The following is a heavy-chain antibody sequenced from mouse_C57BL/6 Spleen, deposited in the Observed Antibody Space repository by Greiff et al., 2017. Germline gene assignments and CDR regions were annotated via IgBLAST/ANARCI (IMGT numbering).Heavy chain of an antibody. D-gene: IGHD2-2*01. CDR3: ARGGDDFPGEE. J-gene: IGHJ3*01. V-gene: IGHV5-2*01. CDR1: EYEFPSHD. Sequence: DVKLVESGGGLVQPGESLKLSCESNEYEFPSHDMSWVRKTPEKRLELVAAINSDGGSTYYPDTMERRFIISRNNTKKTLYLQMSSLRSEETALYNCARGGDDFPGEEWGKGTLVTVSA. CDR2: INSDGGST.